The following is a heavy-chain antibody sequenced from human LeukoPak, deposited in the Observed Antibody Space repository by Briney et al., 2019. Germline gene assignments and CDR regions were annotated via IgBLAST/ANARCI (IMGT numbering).Heavy chain of an antibody. V-gene: IGHV4-34*01. Sequence: PSETLSLTCAVYGGSFSGYYWSWIRQPPGKGLEWIGEINHSGSTNYNPSLKSRVTMSVDTSKNQFSLKLSSVTAADTAVYYCARGRITGTTSRIDYWGQGTLVTVSS. CDR2: INHSGST. CDR3: ARGRITGTTSRIDY. CDR1: GGSFSGYY. J-gene: IGHJ4*02. D-gene: IGHD1-7*01.